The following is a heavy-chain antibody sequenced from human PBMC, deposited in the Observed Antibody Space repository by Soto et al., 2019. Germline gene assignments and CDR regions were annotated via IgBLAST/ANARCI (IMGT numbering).Heavy chain of an antibody. CDR2: INPNSGGT. CDR3: ARDWNENSSSWFHRYYYYGMDV. D-gene: IGHD6-13*01. CDR1: GYTFTGYY. Sequence: ASVKVSCKASGYTFTGYYMHWVRQAPGQGLEWMGWINPNSGGTNYAQKFQGRVTMTRDTSISTAYMELSRLRSDDTAVYYCARDWNENSSSWFHRYYYYGMDVWGQGTTVTVS. V-gene: IGHV1-2*02. J-gene: IGHJ6*02.